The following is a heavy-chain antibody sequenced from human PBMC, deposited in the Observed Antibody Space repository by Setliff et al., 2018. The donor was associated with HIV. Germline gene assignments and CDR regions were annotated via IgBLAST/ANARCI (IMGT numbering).Heavy chain of an antibody. Sequence: KPSETLSLTCAVSGGSISSGGYSWSWIRQPPGKGLEWIGYIYHSGSTYYNPSLKSRVTISVDRSKNQFSLKLSSVTAADTAVYYCACNIGYYYDSSGSIWGQGTLVTVSS. CDR3: ACNIGYYYDSSGSI. D-gene: IGHD3-22*01. CDR1: GGSISSGGYS. J-gene: IGHJ4*02. CDR2: IYHSGST. V-gene: IGHV4-30-2*01.